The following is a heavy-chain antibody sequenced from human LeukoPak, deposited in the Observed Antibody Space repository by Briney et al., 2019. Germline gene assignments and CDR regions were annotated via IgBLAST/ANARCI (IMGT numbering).Heavy chain of an antibody. CDR3: AKDPRGYCSSTSCTYFDY. V-gene: IGHV3-30*18. CDR1: GFTFSSYW. Sequence: GGSLRLSCVASGFTFSSYWMSWVRQAPGKGLEWVAVISYDGSNKYYADSVKGRFTISRDNSKNTLYLQMNSLRAEDTAVYYCAKDPRGYCSSTSCTYFDYWGQGTLVTVSS. J-gene: IGHJ4*02. CDR2: ISYDGSNK. D-gene: IGHD2-2*01.